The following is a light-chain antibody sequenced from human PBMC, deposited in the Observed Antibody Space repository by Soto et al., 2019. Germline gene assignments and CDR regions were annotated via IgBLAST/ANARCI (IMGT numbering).Light chain of an antibody. CDR2: ASS. V-gene: IGKV1-39*01. Sequence: IQMTQSPSSLSASVGDRVTITCRASQTISTYLNWYQQKPGKAPKLLIYASSSVQSGVTSRFSGSGSGTDFTLTITSLQPEDFATYICQQSYGMPWTFGQGTKVEV. J-gene: IGKJ1*01. CDR1: QTISTY. CDR3: QQSYGMPWT.